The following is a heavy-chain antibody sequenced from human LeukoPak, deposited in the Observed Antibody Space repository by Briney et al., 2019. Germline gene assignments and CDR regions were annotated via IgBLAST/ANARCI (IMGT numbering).Heavy chain of an antibody. V-gene: IGHV4-59*08. CDR3: AGRGNSYGYDGFDY. CDR2: IYYSGST. D-gene: IGHD5-18*01. CDR1: GGSISSYY. Sequence: TPSETLSLTCTVSGGSISSYYWSWIRQPPGKGLEWIGYIYYSGSTNYNPSLKSRVTISVDTSKNQFSLKLSSVTAADTAVYYCAGRGNSYGYDGFDYWGQGTLVTVSS. J-gene: IGHJ4*02.